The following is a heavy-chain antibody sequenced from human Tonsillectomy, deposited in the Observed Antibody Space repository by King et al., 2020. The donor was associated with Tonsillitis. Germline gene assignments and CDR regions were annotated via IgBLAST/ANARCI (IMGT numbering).Heavy chain of an antibody. CDR2: LYYSGST. V-gene: IGHV4-39*01. Sequence: QLQESGPGLVKPSETLSLTCSVSGGSISSSSYYWGWIRQPPGKGLEWIGSLYYSGSTYYNPSLKSRVTITVDPSKDQFSLKQRSVTAADTAVYYCAVLIFTVGYNYGPYYFDYWGQGTLVTVSS. J-gene: IGHJ4*02. CDR1: GGSISSSSYY. D-gene: IGHD5-18*01. CDR3: AVLIFTVGYNYGPYYFDY.